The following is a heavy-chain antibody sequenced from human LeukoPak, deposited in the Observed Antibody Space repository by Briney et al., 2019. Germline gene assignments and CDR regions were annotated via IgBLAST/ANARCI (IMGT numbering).Heavy chain of an antibody. V-gene: IGHV1-46*01. CDR2: INPSVGST. Sequence: ASVTASCKASGYTFPNYFMHWVRQAPGQGLEWMGIINPSVGSTSYAQKFEDRVTMTSDTSTGTVYMELSSLRSEDTAVYYCARDRIWGGTSARLNTDKFDYWGQGTLVTVSS. J-gene: IGHJ4*02. CDR3: ARDRIWGGTSARLNTDKFDY. D-gene: IGHD1-26*01. CDR1: GYTFPNYF.